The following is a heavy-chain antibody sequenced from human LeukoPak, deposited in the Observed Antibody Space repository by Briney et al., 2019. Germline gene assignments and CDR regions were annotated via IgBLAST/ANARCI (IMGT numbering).Heavy chain of an antibody. CDR1: GYSISSGYY. Sequence: PSETLSLTCTVSGYSISSGYYWGWIRQPPGKGLEWIGSIYHSGSTYYNPSLKSRVTISVDTSKNQFSLKLSSVTAADTAVYYCAPLVGATRFDYWGQGTLVTVSS. V-gene: IGHV4-38-2*02. D-gene: IGHD1-26*01. CDR3: APLVGATRFDY. J-gene: IGHJ4*02. CDR2: IYHSGST.